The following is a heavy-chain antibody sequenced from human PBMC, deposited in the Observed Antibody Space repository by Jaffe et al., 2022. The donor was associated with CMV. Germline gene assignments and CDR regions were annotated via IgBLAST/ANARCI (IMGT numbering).Heavy chain of an antibody. J-gene: IGHJ5*02. V-gene: IGHV1-2*02. CDR1: GYTFTGYY. Sequence: QVQLVQSGAEVKKPGASVKVSCKASGYTFTGYYIHWVRQAPGQGLEWMGWITPKSGGANYAQKFQGRVTMTRDTSINTAYMELSSLRSDDTAVYYCARNAARLPVSGRAPSTWFDPWGQGTLVIVSS. D-gene: IGHD6-19*01. CDR3: ARNAARLPVSGRAPSTWFDP. CDR2: ITPKSGGA.